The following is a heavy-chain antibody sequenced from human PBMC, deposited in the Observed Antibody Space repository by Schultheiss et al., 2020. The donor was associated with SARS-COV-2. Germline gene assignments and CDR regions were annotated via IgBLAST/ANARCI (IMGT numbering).Heavy chain of an antibody. CDR2: IYHSGST. CDR1: GYSISSGYY. D-gene: IGHD2-15*01. J-gene: IGHJ2*01. V-gene: IGHV4-38-2*02. Sequence: SETLSLTCAVSGYSISSGYYWGWIRQPPGKGLEWIGSIYHSGSTYYNPSLKSRVTISVDTSKNQFSLKLSSVTAADTAVYYCARDRDIVVVVAVFDLWGRGTLVTVSS. CDR3: ARDRDIVVVVAVFDL.